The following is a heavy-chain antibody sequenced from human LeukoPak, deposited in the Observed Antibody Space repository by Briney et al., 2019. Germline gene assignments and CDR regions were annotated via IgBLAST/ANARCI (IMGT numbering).Heavy chain of an antibody. CDR3: ARRGMVSSSWNYYYYYYMDV. CDR1: GYTFTGYY. J-gene: IGHJ6*03. CDR2: INPNSGGT. V-gene: IGHV1-2*02. D-gene: IGHD6-6*01. Sequence: ASVKGSCKASGYTFTGYYMHWVRQAPGEGLEWMGWINPNSGGTNYAQKFQGRVTMTRDTSISTAYMALSRLRSDDTAVYYCARRGMVSSSWNYYYYYYMDVWGNGTTVTVSS.